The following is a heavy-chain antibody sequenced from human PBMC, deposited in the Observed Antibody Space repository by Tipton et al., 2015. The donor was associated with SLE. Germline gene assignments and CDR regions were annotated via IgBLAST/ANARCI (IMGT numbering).Heavy chain of an antibody. CDR1: GGSISSYY. CDR3: ARGPYDFWSGSDMDV. J-gene: IGHJ6*02. Sequence: TLSLTCTVSGGSISSYYWSWIRQPAGKGLEWIGRIYTSWSTNYNPSLKSRVTMSVDTSKNQFSLKLSSVTAADTAVYYCARGPYDFWSGSDMDVWGQGTTVTVSS. CDR2: IYTSWST. D-gene: IGHD3-3*01. V-gene: IGHV4-4*07.